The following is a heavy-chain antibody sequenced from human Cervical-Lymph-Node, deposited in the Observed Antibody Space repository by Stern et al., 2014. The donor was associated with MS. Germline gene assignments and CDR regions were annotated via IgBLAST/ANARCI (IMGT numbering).Heavy chain of an antibody. D-gene: IGHD3-22*01. CDR2: ISDSGNT. J-gene: IGHJ5*02. CDR1: GGSISSYY. CDR3: ARDKSLHYYDNSGINHFDR. Sequence: QLQLQESGPGLVKSSETLSLTCTVSGGSISSYYWSWIRQTPGKGLQWIGYISDSGNTHYNPSLKSRVTISVDTSKRQYSLKLSSVTAADTAVYYCARDKSLHYYDNSGINHFDRWGQGTLVTVSS. V-gene: IGHV4-59*01.